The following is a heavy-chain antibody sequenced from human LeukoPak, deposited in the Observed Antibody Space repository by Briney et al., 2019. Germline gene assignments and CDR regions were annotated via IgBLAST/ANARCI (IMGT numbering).Heavy chain of an antibody. CDR2: NSRSSETT. V-gene: IGHV3-48*04. CDR1: GFSFSVYA. J-gene: IGHJ3*02. D-gene: IGHD3-10*01. Sequence: GGSLRLSCAASGFSFSVYAMNWVRQTPGKGLEWVSYNSRSSETTHYADSVKGRFTISRDNAKNSLYLQMNSLRVDDTAVYYCTRSGDGAFDNWGPGTMVTVSS. CDR3: TRSGDGAFDN.